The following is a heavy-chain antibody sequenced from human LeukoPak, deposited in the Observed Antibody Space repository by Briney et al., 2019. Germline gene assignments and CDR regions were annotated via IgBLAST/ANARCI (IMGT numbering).Heavy chain of an antibody. CDR2: ISSSSSYI. D-gene: IGHD3-3*01. V-gene: IGHV3-21*01. J-gene: IGHJ4*02. CDR1: GFTFSSYS. CDR3: AKDLAIFGVAIDY. Sequence: GGSLRLSCAASGFTFSSYSMNWVRQAPGKGLEWVSSISSSSSYIYYADSVKGRFTISRDNSKNTLYLQMNSLRAEDTAVYYCAKDLAIFGVAIDYWGQGPLVTVSS.